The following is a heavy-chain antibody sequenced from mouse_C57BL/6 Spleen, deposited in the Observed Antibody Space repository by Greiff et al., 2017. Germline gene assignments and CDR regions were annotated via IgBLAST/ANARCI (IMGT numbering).Heavy chain of an antibody. CDR1: GFTFSSYA. CDR3: TRGPQLGRTYYAMDY. D-gene: IGHD4-1*02. CDR2: ISSGGDYI. J-gene: IGHJ4*01. Sequence: EVKLVESGEGLVKPGGSLKLSCAASGFTFSSYAMSWVRQTPEKRLEWVAYISSGGDYIYYADTVKGRFTISRDNARNTLYLQMSSLKSEDTAMYYCTRGPQLGRTYYAMDYWGQGTSVTVSS. V-gene: IGHV5-9-1*02.